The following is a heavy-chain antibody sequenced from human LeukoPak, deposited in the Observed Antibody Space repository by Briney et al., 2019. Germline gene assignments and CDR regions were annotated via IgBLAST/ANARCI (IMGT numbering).Heavy chain of an antibody. CDR2: IYYSGST. J-gene: IGHJ5*02. V-gene: IGHV4-39*07. Sequence: SETLSLTCTVSGGSISTSNYYWGWIRQPPGKGLEWIGSIYYSGSTYYNPSLKSRVTISVDTSKNQFSLKLSSVTAADTAVYYCARDSPKPHSYGSGGDPWGQGTLVTVSS. D-gene: IGHD3-10*01. CDR3: ARDSPKPHSYGSGGDP. CDR1: GGSISTSNYY.